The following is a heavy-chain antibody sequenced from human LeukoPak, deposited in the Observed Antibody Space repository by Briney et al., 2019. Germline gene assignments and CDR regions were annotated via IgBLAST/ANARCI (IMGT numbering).Heavy chain of an antibody. V-gene: IGHV3-15*01. CDR1: GFTFSNAW. J-gene: IGHJ4*02. CDR2: IKSKTDGGTT. D-gene: IGHD3-22*01. Sequence: RGGSLRLSCAASGFTFSNAWMSWVRQAPGKGLEWVGRIKSKTDGGTTDYAAPVKGRFTISRDDSKSTLYLQINSLKTEDTAVYYCTTLQGLWYYDSSGYPDGNLFDYWGQGTLVTVSS. CDR3: TTLQGLWYYDSSGYPDGNLFDY.